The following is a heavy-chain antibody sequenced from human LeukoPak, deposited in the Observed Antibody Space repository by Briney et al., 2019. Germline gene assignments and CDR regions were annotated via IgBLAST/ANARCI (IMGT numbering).Heavy chain of an antibody. CDR2: ISAYNGNT. J-gene: IGHJ6*04. Sequence: ASVKVSCKASGYTFTNYGFSWVRQPPGQGLEWMGWISAYNGNTNYAQKLQGRVTMTTDTSTTTAYMELRSLRSDDTAVYYCARDGGYYYGMDVWGKGTTVIVSS. V-gene: IGHV1-18*04. D-gene: IGHD3-3*01. CDR3: ARDGGYYYGMDV. CDR1: GYTFTNYG.